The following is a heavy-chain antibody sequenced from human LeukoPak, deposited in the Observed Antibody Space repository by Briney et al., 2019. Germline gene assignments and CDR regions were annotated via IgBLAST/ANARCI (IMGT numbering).Heavy chain of an antibody. CDR3: ARGKAAAAGYFDY. CDR2: ISSSSSYI. J-gene: IGHJ4*02. D-gene: IGHD6-13*01. CDR1: GFTFSSYS. V-gene: IGHV3-21*01. Sequence: PGGSLRLSCAASGFTFSSYSMNWVRQAPGKGLEWVSSISSSSSYIYYADSVKGRFTISRDNAKDSLYLQMNSLRAEDTAVYYCARGKAAAAGYFDYWGQGTLVTVSS.